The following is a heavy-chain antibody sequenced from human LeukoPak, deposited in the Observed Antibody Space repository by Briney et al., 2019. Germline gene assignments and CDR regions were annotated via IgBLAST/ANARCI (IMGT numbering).Heavy chain of an antibody. D-gene: IGHD6-19*01. V-gene: IGHV3-30*18. CDR3: AKDQVISSGCIAY. CDR1: GFTFSSYS. J-gene: IGHJ4*02. Sequence: GGSLRLSCAASGFTFSSYSMHWVRQAPGKGLEWVAVISYDGSNKYYADSVKGRFTISRDNSKNTLYLQMNSLRAEDTAVYYCAKDQVISSGCIAYWGQGTLVTVSS. CDR2: ISYDGSNK.